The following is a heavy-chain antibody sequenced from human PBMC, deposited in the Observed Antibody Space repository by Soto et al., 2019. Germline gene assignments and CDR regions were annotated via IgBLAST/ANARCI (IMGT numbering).Heavy chain of an antibody. J-gene: IGHJ5*02. CDR1: GGSFSGYY. D-gene: IGHD2-2*01. Sequence: TLSLTCAVYGGSFSGYYWSWIRQPPGKGLEWIGEINHSGSTNYNPSLKSRVTISVDTSKNQFSLKLSSVTAADTAVYYCARVAVVAPHNWFDPWGQGTLVTVSS. CDR2: INHSGST. CDR3: ARVAVVAPHNWFDP. V-gene: IGHV4-34*01.